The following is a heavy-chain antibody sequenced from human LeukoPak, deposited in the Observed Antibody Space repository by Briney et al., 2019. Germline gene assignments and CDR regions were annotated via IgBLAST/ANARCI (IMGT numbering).Heavy chain of an antibody. V-gene: IGHV1-2*02. D-gene: IGHD3-9*01. CDR1: GYTFSGYY. CDR3: ARVLRYYDILSKPFDY. CDR2: INPNSGGT. Sequence: ASVKVSCKASGYTFSGYYIHWVRQAPGHGLEWMGWINPNSGGTNYAQKFQGRVTLTRDTSINTAYMELSRLRSDDTAVYYCARVLRYYDILSKPFDYWGQGTLVTVSS. J-gene: IGHJ4*02.